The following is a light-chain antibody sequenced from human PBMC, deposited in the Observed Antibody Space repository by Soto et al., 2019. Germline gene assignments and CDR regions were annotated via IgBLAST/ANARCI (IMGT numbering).Light chain of an antibody. CDR2: WAS. V-gene: IGKV4-1*01. J-gene: IGKJ4*01. Sequence: DIVMTQSPDSLAVSLGERATINCKSSQSVLYSSNNKNYLAWYQQKPGRPPQLLIYWASTRESGVPDRFSGSGSGTDFTLTISSLQTEDVAVYYCQQYYNTPLTFGGGTKVDIK. CDR1: QSVLYSSNNKNY. CDR3: QQYYNTPLT.